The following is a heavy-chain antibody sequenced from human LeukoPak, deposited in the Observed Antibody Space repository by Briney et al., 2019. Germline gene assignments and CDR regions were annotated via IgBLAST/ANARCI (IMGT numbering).Heavy chain of an antibody. CDR1: GYTFTGYY. Sequence: GASVKVSCKASGYTFTGYYMHWVRQAPGQGLEWMGWINPNSGGTNYAQKFQGRVTMTRDTSISTVYMEMSRLRSDDTAVYYCARESVPAVAERRGLNYWGQGTLVAVSS. CDR2: INPNSGGT. D-gene: IGHD6-13*01. J-gene: IGHJ4*02. CDR3: ARESVPAVAERRGLNY. V-gene: IGHV1-2*02.